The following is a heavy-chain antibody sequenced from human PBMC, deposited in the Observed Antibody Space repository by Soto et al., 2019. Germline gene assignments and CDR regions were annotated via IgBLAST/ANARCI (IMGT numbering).Heavy chain of an antibody. Sequence: EVQLLESGGGLVQPGGSLRLSCAASGFTFSSYAMSWVRQAPGKGLEWVSAISGSGGSTYYADSVKGRFTISRDNSKNTLYLQMNSLRAEDTALYYSAKDRAYFVGECSIGGYYMDVWGKGTTVTVSS. CDR1: GFTFSSYA. CDR3: AKDRAYFVGECSIGGYYMDV. J-gene: IGHJ6*03. V-gene: IGHV3-23*01. CDR2: ISGSGGST. D-gene: IGHD2-21*01.